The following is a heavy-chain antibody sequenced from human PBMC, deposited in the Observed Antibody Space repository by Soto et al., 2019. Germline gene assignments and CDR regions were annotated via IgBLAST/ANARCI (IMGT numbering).Heavy chain of an antibody. CDR3: TRGDYVWGSYRSRYYYGMDV. CDR2: ISAYNGNT. J-gene: IGHJ6*02. CDR1: GYTFTSYG. D-gene: IGHD3-16*02. Sequence: ASVKFSCKASGYTFTSYGISWVRQAPGQGLEWMGWISAYNGNTNYAQKLQGRVTMTTDTSTSTAYMELRSLRSDDTAVYYCTRGDYVWGSYRSRYYYGMDVWGQGTTVTVSS. V-gene: IGHV1-18*01.